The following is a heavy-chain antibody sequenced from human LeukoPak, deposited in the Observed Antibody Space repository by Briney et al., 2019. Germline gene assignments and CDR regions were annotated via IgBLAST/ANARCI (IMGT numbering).Heavy chain of an antibody. J-gene: IGHJ4*02. CDR2: IKTDGSRI. CDR3: ARDLNWETY. V-gene: IGHV3-7*01. CDR1: GFTFSNAW. D-gene: IGHD7-27*01. Sequence: GGSLRLSCAASGFTFSNAWMTWVRQAPGKGLEWVANIKTDGSRIYYVDSVKGRSTISRDNAKNSLYLQMNSLRAEDTAVYYCARDLNWETYWGQGTLVSVSS.